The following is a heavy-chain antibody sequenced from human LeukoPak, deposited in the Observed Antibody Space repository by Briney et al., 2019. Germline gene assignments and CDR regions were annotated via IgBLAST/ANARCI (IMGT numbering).Heavy chain of an antibody. Sequence: GGSLKLSCAASGFTFSGSAMHWVRQASGKRLEWVGRIRSKANSYATAYAASVKGRFTISRDDSKNTAYLQMNSLKTEDTAVYYCTRQIGLRLGELSFTWGQGTLVTVSS. CDR1: GFTFSGSA. CDR3: TRQIGLRLGELSFT. J-gene: IGHJ5*02. CDR2: IRSKANSYAT. V-gene: IGHV3-73*01. D-gene: IGHD3-16*02.